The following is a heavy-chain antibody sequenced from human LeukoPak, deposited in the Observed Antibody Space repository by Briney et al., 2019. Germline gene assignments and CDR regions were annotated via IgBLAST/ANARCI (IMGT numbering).Heavy chain of an antibody. CDR1: GDSINSGDYY. CDR3: ARQRFLEWLSWFDP. Sequence: TPSETLSLTCTVSGDSINSGDYYWSWIRQPPGKGLEWIGYIYYSGSTYYNPSLKSRVTISLDTSKNQFSLRLSSVTAADTAVYYCARQRFLEWLSWFDPWGQGTLVTVSS. J-gene: IGHJ5*02. V-gene: IGHV4-30-4*08. D-gene: IGHD3-3*01. CDR2: IYYSGST.